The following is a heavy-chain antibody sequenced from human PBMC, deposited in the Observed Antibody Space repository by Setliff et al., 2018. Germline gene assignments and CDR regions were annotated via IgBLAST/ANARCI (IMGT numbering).Heavy chain of an antibody. CDR2: IIPLLETA. CDR3: ARSIALFGVDVVSCYFDH. V-gene: IGHV1-69*06. J-gene: IGHJ4*02. CDR1: GDTFSTYS. D-gene: IGHD3-3*01. Sequence: GASVKVSCKASGDTFSTYSLSWVRQAPGQGLEWMGGIIPLLETAKYAQKFQGRVTITADKSTSTGYMELSSLRSEDTAVYYCARSIALFGVDVVSCYFDHWGQGTLVTVSS.